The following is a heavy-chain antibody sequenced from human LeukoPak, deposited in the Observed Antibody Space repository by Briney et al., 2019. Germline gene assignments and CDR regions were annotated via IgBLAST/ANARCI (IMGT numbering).Heavy chain of an antibody. V-gene: IGHV3-48*01. CDR1: GFTFSSYS. CDR3: ARDNADYGDDAFDI. D-gene: IGHD4-17*01. Sequence: GGSLRPSCVVSGFTFSSYSMNWVRQAPGKGLEWVSYISSSSSTIYYADSVKGRFTISRDNAKNSLYLQMNSLRAEDTAVYYCARDNADYGDDAFDIWGQGTMVTVSS. J-gene: IGHJ3*02. CDR2: ISSSSSTI.